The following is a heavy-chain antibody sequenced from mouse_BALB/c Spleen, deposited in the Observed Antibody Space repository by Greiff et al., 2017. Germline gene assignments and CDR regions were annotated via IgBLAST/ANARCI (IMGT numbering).Heavy chain of an antibody. D-gene: IGHD1-1*01. CDR3: TRPDYYGSSFWYFDV. Sequence: EVKVEESGGGLVQPGGSMKLSCVASGFTFSNYWMNWVRQSPEKGLEWVAEIRLKSNNYATHYAESVKGRFTISRDDSKSSVYLQMNNLRAEDTGIYYCTRPDYYGSSFWYFDVWGAGTTVTVSS. CDR2: IRLKSNNYAT. CDR1: GFTFSNYW. V-gene: IGHV6-6*02. J-gene: IGHJ1*01.